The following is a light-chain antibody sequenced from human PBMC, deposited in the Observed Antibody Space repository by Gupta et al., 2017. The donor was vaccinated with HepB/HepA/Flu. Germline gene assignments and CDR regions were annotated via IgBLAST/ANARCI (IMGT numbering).Light chain of an antibody. V-gene: IGKV1-9*01. CDR2: AAS. Sequence: DIQLTQSPSLLSASIGDRVTITCRASQAISSSLAWFQQKPGEAPKLLIYAASTLQSGVPSRFSGGGSGTEFTLTISSLQPEDFAAYYCQQVHHYPLTFGGGTKVEI. CDR1: QAISSS. J-gene: IGKJ4*01. CDR3: QQVHHYPLT.